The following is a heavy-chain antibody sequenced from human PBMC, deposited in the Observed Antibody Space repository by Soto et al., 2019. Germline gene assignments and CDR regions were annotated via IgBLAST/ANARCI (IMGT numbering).Heavy chain of an antibody. Sequence: ASVKVSCKASGGTFSSYAISWVRQAPGQGLEWMGGIIPIFGTANYAQKFQGRVTITADESTSTAYMELSSLRSEDTAVYYCARGFSPRQLALADYWGQGTLVTVSS. CDR1: GGTFSSYA. V-gene: IGHV1-69*13. CDR3: ARGFSPRQLALADY. CDR2: IIPIFGTA. J-gene: IGHJ4*02. D-gene: IGHD6-6*01.